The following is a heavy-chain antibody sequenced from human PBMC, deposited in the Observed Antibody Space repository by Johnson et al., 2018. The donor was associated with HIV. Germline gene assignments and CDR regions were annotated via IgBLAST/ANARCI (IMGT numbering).Heavy chain of an antibody. V-gene: IGHV3-30*02. CDR3: AKETRDSRSAFDI. D-gene: IGHD3-22*01. CDR1: GFSFSSYG. Sequence: QVQLVESGGGVVQPGGSLRLSCAASGFSFSSYGIHWVRQAPGKGLEWVAFTQYDGSNKYYADSVKGRFTISRDNSKKTLYLQMSRLIAEDTAVYYCAKETRDSRSAFDIWGQGTMVTVSS. CDR2: TQYDGSNK. J-gene: IGHJ3*02.